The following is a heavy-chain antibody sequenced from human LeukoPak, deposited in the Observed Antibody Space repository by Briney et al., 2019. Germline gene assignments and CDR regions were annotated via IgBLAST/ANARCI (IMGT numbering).Heavy chain of an antibody. D-gene: IGHD6-19*01. CDR3: ARIRMGSGWYGIDY. Sequence: SGPTLVNPTQTLTLTCTFSGFSLSTSGMCVSWIRQPPGKALEWLARIDWDDDKYYSTSLKTRLTISKDTSKNQVVLTMTNMDPVDTATYYCARIRMGSGWYGIDYWGQGTLVTVSS. CDR1: GFSLSTSGMC. CDR2: IDWDDDK. V-gene: IGHV2-70*11. J-gene: IGHJ4*02.